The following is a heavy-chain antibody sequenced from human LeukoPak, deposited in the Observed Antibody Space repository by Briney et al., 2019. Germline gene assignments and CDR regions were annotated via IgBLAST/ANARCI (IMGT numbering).Heavy chain of an antibody. CDR3: ARGPYLKDENNWFDP. D-gene: IGHD2-2*01. J-gene: IGHJ5*02. CDR2: ISYDGSNK. CDR1: GFTFSNYA. V-gene: IGHV3-30*04. Sequence: GGSLRLSCAASGFTFSNYAMHWVRQAPGKGLDWVSVISYDGSNKYYADSVKGRFTISRDNSKNTLYLQMNSLRAEDTAVYYCARGPYLKDENNWFDPWGQGTLVTVSS.